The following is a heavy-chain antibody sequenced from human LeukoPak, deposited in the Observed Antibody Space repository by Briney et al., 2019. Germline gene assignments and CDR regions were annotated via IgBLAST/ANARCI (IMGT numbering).Heavy chain of an antibody. CDR1: GYPFSDYF. V-gene: IGHV1-2*02. Sequence: VASVKVSCKASGYPFSDYFMHWVRQAPGQGLEWMGWINPNSGGTHSAQKFQGRVTMTRDTSISTAYMELSRLRSDDTAVYYCAREPPTDAFDIWGQGTMVTVSS. CDR3: AREPPTDAFDI. J-gene: IGHJ3*02. CDR2: INPNSGGT.